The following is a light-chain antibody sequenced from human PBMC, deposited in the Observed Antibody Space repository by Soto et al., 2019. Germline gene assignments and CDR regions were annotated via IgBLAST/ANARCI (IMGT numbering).Light chain of an antibody. J-gene: IGKJ1*01. CDR2: DTS. CDR1: QSVYSS. V-gene: IGKV3-15*01. Sequence: EIVVTQSPATLSVSPGERVTLSCSASQSVYSSLAWSQHRPGQAPRLLIYDTSTRAAGISARFSGSGSGTEFTLAISSLQSEDFAVYYCQQYIDWAPGTFGQGTAVDIK. CDR3: QQYIDWAPGT.